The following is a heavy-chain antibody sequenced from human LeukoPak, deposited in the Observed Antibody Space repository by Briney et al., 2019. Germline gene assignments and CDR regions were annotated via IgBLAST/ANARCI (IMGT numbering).Heavy chain of an antibody. CDR2: IYYSGST. J-gene: IGHJ5*02. CDR3: ARDLGDYGDYLNWFDP. D-gene: IGHD4-17*01. V-gene: IGHV4-59*12. CDR1: GGSISSYY. Sequence: SETLSLTCTVSGGSISSYYWSWIRQPPGKGLEWIGYIYYSGSTNYNPSLKSRVTISVDTSKNQFSLKLSSVTAADTAVYYCARDLGDYGDYLNWFDPWGQGTLVTVSS.